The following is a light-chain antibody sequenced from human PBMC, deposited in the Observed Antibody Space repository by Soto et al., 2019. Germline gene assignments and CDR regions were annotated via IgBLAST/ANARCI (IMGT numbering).Light chain of an antibody. CDR1: SSDVGGYHS. V-gene: IGLV2-14*01. Sequence: QSALTQPASVSGSPGQSITISCTGTSSDVGGYHSVSWYQQHPGIAPKLMIYEVSNRPSGVSNRFSGSKSGNTASLTISGLQAEDEADYYGSSYTTSSTRVFGGGPKLTVL. CDR3: SSYTTSSTRV. J-gene: IGLJ2*01. CDR2: EVS.